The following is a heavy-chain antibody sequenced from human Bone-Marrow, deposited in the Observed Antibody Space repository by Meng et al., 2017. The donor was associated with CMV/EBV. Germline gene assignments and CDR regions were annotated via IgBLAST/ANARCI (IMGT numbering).Heavy chain of an antibody. V-gene: IGHV3-30-3*01. D-gene: IGHD2-2*01. CDR3: AKDAVPAGRGVLDY. CDR2: ISYDGSNK. J-gene: IGHJ4*02. Sequence: SLKISCAASGFTFSSYAMHWVRQAPGKGLEWVAVISYDGSNKYYADSVKGRFTISRDNSKNTLYLQMNSLRAEDTAVYYCAKDAVPAGRGVLDYWGQGTLVTVSS. CDR1: GFTFSSYA.